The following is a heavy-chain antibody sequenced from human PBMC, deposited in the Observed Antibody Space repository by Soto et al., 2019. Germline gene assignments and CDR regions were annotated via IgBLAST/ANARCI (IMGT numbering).Heavy chain of an antibody. CDR2: IYYSGST. Sequence: SETLSLTCTVSGGSISSGDYYWSWIRQPPGKGLEWIGYIYYSGSTNYNPSLKSRVTISVDTSKNQFSLKLSSVTAADTAVYYCASSPNTVTSFDYWGQGTLVTVSS. J-gene: IGHJ4*02. CDR3: ASSPNTVTSFDY. V-gene: IGHV4-61*08. D-gene: IGHD4-17*01. CDR1: GGSISSGDYY.